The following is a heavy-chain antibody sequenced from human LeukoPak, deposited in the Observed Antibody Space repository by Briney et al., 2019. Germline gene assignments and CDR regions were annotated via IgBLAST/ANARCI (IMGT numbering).Heavy chain of an antibody. CDR1: GFTLSSYW. CDR3: AREKGTFDY. Sequence: GGSLRLSCAASGFTLSSYWMNWVRQAPGKGLEWVANIHPDGGQKYYVDSVKGRFTISRDNVKNSVYLQMDSLRADDTAVYYCAREKGTFDYWGQGTLVTVSS. V-gene: IGHV3-7*05. CDR2: IHPDGGQK. J-gene: IGHJ4*02.